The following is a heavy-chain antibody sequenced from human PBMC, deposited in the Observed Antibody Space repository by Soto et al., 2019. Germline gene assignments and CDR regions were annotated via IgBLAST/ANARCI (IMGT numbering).Heavy chain of an antibody. Sequence: VQLVESGGGVVQPGRSLRISCAVSGFTFSSYWMHWVRQAPGEGLMWVSRINPDGSTTSYADSVKGRFTISRDNAKNTLYLQMNSLRVEDTAVYYCARVPTTVTTPGMDVWGQGTTVTVSS. CDR2: INPDGSTT. CDR3: ARVPTTVTTPGMDV. CDR1: GFTFSSYW. V-gene: IGHV3-74*02. D-gene: IGHD4-4*01. J-gene: IGHJ6*02.